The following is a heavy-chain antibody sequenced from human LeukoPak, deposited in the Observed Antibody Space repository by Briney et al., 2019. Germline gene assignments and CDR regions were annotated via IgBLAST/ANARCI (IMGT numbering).Heavy chain of an antibody. CDR2: IYYSGSP. J-gene: IGHJ3*02. V-gene: IGHV4-59*12. D-gene: IGHD5/OR15-5a*01. CDR1: GGSISSYY. Sequence: SETLSLTCTVSGGSISSYYWSWIRQPPGKGLEWIGYIYYSGSPNYNPSFRGRVTILVDKSKNQFSLNLGSLTAADTAMYYCARDPNIVSAVTLRAFDIWGQGTMVSVSS. CDR3: ARDPNIVSAVTLRAFDI.